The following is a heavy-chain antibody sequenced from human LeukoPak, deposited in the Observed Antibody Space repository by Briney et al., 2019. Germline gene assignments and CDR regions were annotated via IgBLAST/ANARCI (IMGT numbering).Heavy chain of an antibody. J-gene: IGHJ4*02. D-gene: IGHD1-26*01. CDR2: IYYSGRP. V-gene: IGHV4-59*01. Sequence: SETLSLICTVSGGSISSYYGSWIRQSPGKGLEWIGYIYYSGRPNYNPSLKSRVTISVDTSKNQFSLKLSSVTAADTAVYYCARDSGSRATSEYYFDYWGQGTLVTVSS. CDR3: ARDSGSRATSEYYFDY. CDR1: GGSISSYY.